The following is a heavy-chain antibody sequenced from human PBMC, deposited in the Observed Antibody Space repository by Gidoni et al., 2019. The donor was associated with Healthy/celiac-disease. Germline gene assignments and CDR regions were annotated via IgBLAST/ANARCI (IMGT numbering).Heavy chain of an antibody. CDR2: IYYSGST. CDR3: ARAGATMVNDAFDI. Sequence: QVQLQESGPGLVKPSQTLSLTCTVSGGSIRSGDYYWSWIRQPPGKGLEWIGYIYYSGSTYYNPSLKSRVTISVDTSKNQCSLKLSSVTAADTAVYYCARAGATMVNDAFDIWGQGTMVTVSS. J-gene: IGHJ3*02. CDR1: GGSIRSGDYY. V-gene: IGHV4-30-4*01. D-gene: IGHD3-10*01.